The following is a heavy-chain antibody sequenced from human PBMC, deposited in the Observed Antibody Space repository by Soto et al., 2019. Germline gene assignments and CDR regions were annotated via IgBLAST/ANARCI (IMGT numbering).Heavy chain of an antibody. Sequence: GGSLRLSCAASGFIFSNYVMTWVRQRPGKGLEWVSTISGSGLDTYYADSVKGRFTISRDSPKNTLYLQINTLRAEDTAIYYCAKDGDYHGSGSFLDYWGQGSLVTVS. D-gene: IGHD3-10*01. CDR1: GFIFSNYV. CDR3: AKDGDYHGSGSFLDY. CDR2: ISGSGLDT. V-gene: IGHV3-23*01. J-gene: IGHJ4*02.